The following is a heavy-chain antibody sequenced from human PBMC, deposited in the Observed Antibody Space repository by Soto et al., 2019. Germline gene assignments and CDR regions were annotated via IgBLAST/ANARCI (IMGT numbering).Heavy chain of an antibody. CDR2: VYYIGGA. CDR1: GDSINNYY. V-gene: IGHV4-59*01. Sequence: KASETVYLTCIVSGDSINNYYWSWIRQPPGKGLEWVGYVYYIGGANYNPSLKSRVAISLDPSRKQISLELTSVTAADTAVYYCARVFTGFYNNGWYRWFDPWGQGILVTVSS. D-gene: IGHD6-19*01. J-gene: IGHJ5*02. CDR3: ARVFTGFYNNGWYRWFDP.